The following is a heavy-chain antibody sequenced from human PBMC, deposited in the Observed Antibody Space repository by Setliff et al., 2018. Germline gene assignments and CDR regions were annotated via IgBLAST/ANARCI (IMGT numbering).Heavy chain of an antibody. D-gene: IGHD2-8*01. V-gene: IGHV1-69*13. CDR1: GGTFRSDG. CDR3: ARLVRYCTRTACQKVAGDES. CDR2: IIPVFGTA. J-gene: IGHJ5*01. Sequence: SVKVSCKASGGTFRSDGFNWVRQAPGQGLEWMGRIIPVFGTAKYAQKFQGKVTISADESTSTAYMELNSLTYEDTAVYYCARLVRYCTRTACQKVAGDESWGQGTLVTVSS.